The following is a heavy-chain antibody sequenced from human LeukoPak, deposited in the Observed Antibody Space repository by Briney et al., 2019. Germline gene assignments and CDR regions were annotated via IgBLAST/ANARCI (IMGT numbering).Heavy chain of an antibody. CDR3: ARDLISDLRSFDY. V-gene: IGHV3-21*01. J-gene: IGHJ4*02. CDR2: ISSSGSHI. CDR1: GFTFSTYS. Sequence: GGSLRLSCAASGFTFSTYSMNWVRQAPGKGLEWVSSISSSGSHIYYADSVKGRFTISRDNAKNSLYLQMNRLRAEDTAVYYCARDLISDLRSFDYWGQGTLVTVSS. D-gene: IGHD4-17*01.